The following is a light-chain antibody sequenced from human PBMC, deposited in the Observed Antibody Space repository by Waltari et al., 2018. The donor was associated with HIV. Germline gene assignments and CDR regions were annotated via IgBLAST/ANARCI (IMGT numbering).Light chain of an antibody. V-gene: IGKV3-20*01. CDR2: GAS. Sequence: EIVLTQSPGTLSLSPGERATLSCRASQSVSLNYLAWYQQKPGQAPRLLIYGASSRATGIPDRFSGGGSGTDFTLTISRLEPEDFAVYYCQQYGSSPPLFTFGPGTKVDIK. J-gene: IGKJ3*01. CDR1: QSVSLNY. CDR3: QQYGSSPPLFT.